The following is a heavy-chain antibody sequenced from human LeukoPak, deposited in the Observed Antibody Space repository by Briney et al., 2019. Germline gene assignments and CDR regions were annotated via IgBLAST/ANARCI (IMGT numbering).Heavy chain of an antibody. J-gene: IGHJ4*02. CDR2: IRYDGSNK. CDR3: AKDLSAAYYDSSGSDY. D-gene: IGHD3-22*01. Sequence: GGSLRLSCAASGFTFSSYGMHWARQTPGKGLEWVAFIRYDGSNKYYADSVKGRFTISRDNSKNTLYLQMNSLRAEDTAVYYCAKDLSAAYYDSSGSDYWGQGTLVTVSS. CDR1: GFTFSSYG. V-gene: IGHV3-30*02.